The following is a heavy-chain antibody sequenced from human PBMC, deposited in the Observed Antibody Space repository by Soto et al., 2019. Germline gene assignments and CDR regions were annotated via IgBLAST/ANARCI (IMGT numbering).Heavy chain of an antibody. CDR1: GFTFSSYW. Sequence: GGSLRLSCAASGFTFSSYWMSWVRQAPGKGLEWVANIKQDGSEKYYVDSVKGRFTISRDNAKNSLYLQMNSLRAEDTAVYYCARAPSIVTGGDAFDIWGQGTMVTVSS. D-gene: IGHD6-6*01. CDR3: ARAPSIVTGGDAFDI. V-gene: IGHV3-7*03. CDR2: IKQDGSEK. J-gene: IGHJ3*02.